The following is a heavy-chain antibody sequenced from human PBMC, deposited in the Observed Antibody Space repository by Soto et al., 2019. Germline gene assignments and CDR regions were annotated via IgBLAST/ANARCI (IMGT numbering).Heavy chain of an antibody. J-gene: IGHJ6*02. CDR3: ARGGKRYYYGSGSYYYYYGMDV. CDR1: GGSFSGYY. CDR2: INHIGST. V-gene: IGHV4-34*01. D-gene: IGHD3-10*01. Sequence: PSETLSLTCAVYGGSFSGYYWSWIRQPPGKGLEWIGEINHIGSTNYNPSLKSRVTISVDTSKNQFSLKLSSVTAADTAVYYCARGGKRYYYGSGSYYYYYGMDVWGQGTTVTSP.